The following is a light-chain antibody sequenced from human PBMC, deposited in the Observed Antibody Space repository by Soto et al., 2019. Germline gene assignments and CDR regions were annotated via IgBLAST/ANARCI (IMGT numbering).Light chain of an antibody. CDR1: QSGSSSY. CDR3: QQDGSSPPT. V-gene: IGKV3-20*01. Sequence: EIVLTQSPGTLSLSPGERATLSCRASQSGSSSYLAWYQQKPGQAPRLLIYGASSRATGIPDRFSGSGSESDFTLTISRLEPEDFAMYYCQQDGSSPPTFGGGTKVEIK. J-gene: IGKJ4*01. CDR2: GAS.